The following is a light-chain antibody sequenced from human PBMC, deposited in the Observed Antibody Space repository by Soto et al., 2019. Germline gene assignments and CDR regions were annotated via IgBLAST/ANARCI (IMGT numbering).Light chain of an antibody. V-gene: IGLV1-40*01. CDR3: QSYDSRLSAVV. CDR2: DNN. CDR1: RSNIGTGFD. J-gene: IGLJ2*01. Sequence: QSVLTQPPSVSGAPGQRVTISCTGTRSNIGTGFDVHWYQQLPGTAPKLLIYDNNNRPSGVPDRFSGSKSGTSASLAITGLQAEDGTDYYCQSYDSRLSAVVFGGGTQLTVL.